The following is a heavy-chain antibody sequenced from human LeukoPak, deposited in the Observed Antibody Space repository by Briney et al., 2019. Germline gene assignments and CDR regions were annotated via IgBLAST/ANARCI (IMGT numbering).Heavy chain of an antibody. CDR1: GGSISSYY. J-gene: IGHJ3*02. Sequence: PSETLSLTCTVSGGSISSYYWSWIRQPAGKGLEWIGRIYTSGSTNYNPSLKSRVTMSVDTSKNQFSLKLSSVTAADTAVYYCARDRWEHYYDSSGYDGFDIWGQGTTVTVSS. V-gene: IGHV4-4*07. D-gene: IGHD3-22*01. CDR3: ARDRWEHYYDSSGYDGFDI. CDR2: IYTSGST.